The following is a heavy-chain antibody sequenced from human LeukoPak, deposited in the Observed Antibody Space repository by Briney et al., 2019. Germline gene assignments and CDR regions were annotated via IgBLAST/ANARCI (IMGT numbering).Heavy chain of an antibody. J-gene: IGHJ4*02. D-gene: IGHD1-26*01. V-gene: IGHV3-23*01. CDR2: FSGSSGST. CDR1: GFTFSSSA. CDR3: AKPFRGLRIDYFDS. Sequence: GGSLRLSCAASGFTFSSSAMSWVRLAAGKGLEWLSTFSGSSGSTYYADSVKGRLTISRDTSKNTLYLEMNSLRAEDTAVYYCAKPFRGLRIDYFDSWGQGTLVTVSS.